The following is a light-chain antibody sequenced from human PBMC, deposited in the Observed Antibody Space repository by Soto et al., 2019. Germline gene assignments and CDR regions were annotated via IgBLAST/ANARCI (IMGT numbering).Light chain of an antibody. V-gene: IGKV3-15*01. CDR3: QQYNNWPLT. J-gene: IGKJ4*01. Sequence: IVLTQSPATLSVSPGERATLSCRASQSVSGDLAWYQQKPGQAPRLLIYGTSTRATGIPARFSGSGSGTDFTLTISSLQSEDFAVYYCQQYNNWPLTFGGGTKVEIK. CDR2: GTS. CDR1: QSVSGD.